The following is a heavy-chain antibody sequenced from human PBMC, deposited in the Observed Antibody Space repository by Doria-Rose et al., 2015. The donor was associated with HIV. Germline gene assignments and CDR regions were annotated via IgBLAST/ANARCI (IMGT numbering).Heavy chain of an antibody. D-gene: IGHD6-13*01. CDR3: ARIKSSRWYHKYYFDF. J-gene: IGHJ4*02. V-gene: IGHV2-26*01. CDR1: GVSLSSPGMG. Sequence: SGPVLVKPTETLTLTCTVSGVSLSSPGMGVGWIRQPPGKALEWLANIFSHDERSYKTSLKSRLTISRGTSKSQVVLTMTDMDPVDTATYYCARIKSSRWYHKYYFDFWGQGTLVIVSA. CDR2: IFSHDER.